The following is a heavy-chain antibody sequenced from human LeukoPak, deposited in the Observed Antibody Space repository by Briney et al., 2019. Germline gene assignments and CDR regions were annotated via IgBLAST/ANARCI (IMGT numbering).Heavy chain of an antibody. D-gene: IGHD2-2*01. J-gene: IGHJ2*01. CDR3: AKSPLVPAAIYWYFDL. CDR1: GFIFSGYG. Sequence: PGGSLRLSCAASGFIFSGYGMHWVRQAPGKGLEWVAVIWFDGSSKDYADSVKGRFTISRDNSKNTLYLQMNSLRAEDTAVYYCAKSPLVPAAIYWYFDLWGRGTLVTVSS. V-gene: IGHV3-33*06. CDR2: IWFDGSSK.